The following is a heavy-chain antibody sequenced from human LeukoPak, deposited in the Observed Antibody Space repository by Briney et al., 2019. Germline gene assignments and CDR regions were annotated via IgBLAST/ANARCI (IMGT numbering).Heavy chain of an antibody. Sequence: GESLKISCKGSGYSFTNFWIGWVRQMPGKGLEWMGIIYPGDSETKYSPSFQGQVTISVDKSITTAYLQWNSLKASDTAMYYCTRHAVRDGYNRHNDYWGQGTLVTVSS. CDR3: TRHAVRDGYNRHNDY. V-gene: IGHV5-51*01. CDR1: GYSFTNFW. J-gene: IGHJ4*02. D-gene: IGHD5-24*01. CDR2: IYPGDSET.